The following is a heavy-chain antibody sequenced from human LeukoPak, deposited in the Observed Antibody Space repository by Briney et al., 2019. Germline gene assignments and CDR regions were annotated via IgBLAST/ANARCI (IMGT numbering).Heavy chain of an antibody. Sequence: SETLSLTCTVSGGSISSGGYYWSWTRQHPGKGLGWIGYIYYSGSTYYNPSLNSRVTISVDTSKNQFSLKLSSVTAADTAVYYCATVHDYVLADYWRQGTLVTVSS. CDR3: ATVHDYVLADY. CDR2: IYYSGST. CDR1: GGSISSGGYY. V-gene: IGHV4-31*03. D-gene: IGHD3-10*02. J-gene: IGHJ4*02.